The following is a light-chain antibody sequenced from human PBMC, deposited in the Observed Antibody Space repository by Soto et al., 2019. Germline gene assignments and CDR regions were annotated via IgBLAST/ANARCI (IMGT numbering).Light chain of an antibody. V-gene: IGLV1-40*01. CDR1: SSNIGAGYD. Sequence: QSVLTQPPSVSGAPGQRVTISCTGSSSNIGAGYDVHWYQQLPGTAPKLLIYNNNNRPSGVPDRFSGSKSGTSASLAITGLQAEDEADYYCQSYDSSLSGSNVFGTGTKVTGL. CDR2: NNN. CDR3: QSYDSSLSGSNV. J-gene: IGLJ1*01.